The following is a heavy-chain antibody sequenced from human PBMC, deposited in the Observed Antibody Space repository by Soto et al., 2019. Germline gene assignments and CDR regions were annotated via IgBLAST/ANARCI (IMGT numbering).Heavy chain of an antibody. D-gene: IGHD6-19*01. V-gene: IGHV1-2*02. CDR2: INPNSGGT. Sequence: QVQLVQSGAEVKKPGASVKVSCKASGYTFTDYYMHWVRQAPGQGLEWMGWINPNSGGTNYAQKFTGRVTMTRDTSISTAYMELNRLRSDDTAVYYCARDQSPSSGWPGMDVWGQGTTVTVSS. CDR3: ARDQSPSSGWPGMDV. J-gene: IGHJ6*02. CDR1: GYTFTDYY.